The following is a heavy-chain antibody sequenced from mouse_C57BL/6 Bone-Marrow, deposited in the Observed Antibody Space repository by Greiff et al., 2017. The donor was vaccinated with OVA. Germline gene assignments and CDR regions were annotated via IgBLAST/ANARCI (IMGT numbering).Heavy chain of an antibody. V-gene: IGHV1-4*01. J-gene: IGHJ2*01. CDR1: GYTFTSYT. CDR2: INPSSGYT. CDR3: ARLDYYGSSPHYFDY. D-gene: IGHD1-1*01. Sequence: VQLQQSGAELARPGASVKMSCKASGYTFTSYTMHWVKQRPGQGLEWIGYINPSSGYTKYNQKFKDKATLTADKSSSTAYMQLSSLTSEDSAVYYCARLDYYGSSPHYFDYWGKGTTLTVSS.